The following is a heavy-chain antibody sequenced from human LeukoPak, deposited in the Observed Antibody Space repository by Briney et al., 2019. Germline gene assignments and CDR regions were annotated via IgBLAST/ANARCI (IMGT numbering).Heavy chain of an antibody. CDR3: ASAGHIRGASAHYFDS. V-gene: IGHV4-59*01. Sequence: SSETLSLTCTVSGGSISSYYWSWIRQPPGKGLERMGYIYYSGSTNYNPSLKSRVTISVDTSKNQFSLKLSSVTAADTAVYYCASAGHIRGASAHYFDSWGQGTLVTVSS. CDR2: IYYSGST. J-gene: IGHJ4*02. CDR1: GGSISSYY. D-gene: IGHD3-10*01.